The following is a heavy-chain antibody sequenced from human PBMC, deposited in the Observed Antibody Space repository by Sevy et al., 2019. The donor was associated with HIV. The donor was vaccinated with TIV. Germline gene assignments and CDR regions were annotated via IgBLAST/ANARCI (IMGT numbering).Heavy chain of an antibody. CDR2: IGVRGDT. V-gene: IGHV3-13*01. J-gene: IGHJ4*02. D-gene: IGHD1-7*01. CDR3: ATEGTRQQRAGFDF. CDR1: GFTFNKYD. Sequence: GGSLRLSCAASGFTFNKYDMHWVRQPTGKGLEWLSDIGVRGDTHYPGAVKGRFPISMENAKNSLYLQMDELRAGDTAVYYCATEGTRQQRAGFDFWGQGTLVTLSS.